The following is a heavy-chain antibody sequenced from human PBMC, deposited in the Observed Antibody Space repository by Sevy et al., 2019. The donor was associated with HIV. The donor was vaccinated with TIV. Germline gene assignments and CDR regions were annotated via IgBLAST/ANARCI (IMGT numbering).Heavy chain of an antibody. CDR3: ARDKNYYVSGSFDY. D-gene: IGHD3-10*01. V-gene: IGHV1-69*13. J-gene: IGHJ4*01. Sequence: ASVKVSCKASGGIFRSNAISWVRQAPGQGLEWMGGIIAVFGTTHYAQKFQGSVTITADESRSTAYMELSSLKSEDTAMYYCARDKNYYVSGSFDYWGQGSQVTVSS. CDR2: IIAVFGTT. CDR1: GGIFRSNA.